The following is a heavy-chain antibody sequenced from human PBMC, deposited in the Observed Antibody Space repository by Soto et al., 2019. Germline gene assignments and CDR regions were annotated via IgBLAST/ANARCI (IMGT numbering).Heavy chain of an antibody. CDR1: GYSFTSYW. V-gene: IGHV5-51*01. Sequence: GESLKISGKGSGYSFTSYWIGWVRQMPGKGLEWMGIIYPGDSDTRYSPSFQGQVTISADKSISTAYLQWSSRKASDTAMYYCPRHPRYNYDSSGSYDYGMDVWGQGTTVTVS. CDR2: IYPGDSDT. D-gene: IGHD3-22*01. J-gene: IGHJ6*02. CDR3: PRHPRYNYDSSGSYDYGMDV.